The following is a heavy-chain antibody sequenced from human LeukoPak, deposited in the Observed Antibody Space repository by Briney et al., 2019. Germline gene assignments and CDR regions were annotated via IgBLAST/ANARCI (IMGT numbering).Heavy chain of an antibody. CDR2: IYHNGTL. Sequence: SETLSFTCAVSVGSISSGNWWRWVRQSPGKGLEWIGEIYHNGTLNYNPSLKSRVTISADTFKNHFSLKMTSVTAADTAVYYCATAPILRGEGGEHYKYGMDVWGQGTTVIVSS. V-gene: IGHV4-4*02. D-gene: IGHD2-2*02. CDR1: VGSISSGNW. J-gene: IGHJ6*02. CDR3: ATAPILRGEGGEHYKYGMDV.